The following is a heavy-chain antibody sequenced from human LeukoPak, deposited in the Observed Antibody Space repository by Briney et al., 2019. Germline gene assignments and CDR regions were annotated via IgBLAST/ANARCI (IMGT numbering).Heavy chain of an antibody. CDR2: INPSVGST. J-gene: IGHJ6*02. CDR3: ARDSYCSGGSCYTRYYYYGMDV. D-gene: IGHD2-15*01. CDR1: GYTFTSYY. Sequence: ASVKVSCKASGYTFTSYYIHWVRQAPGQGLEWMGIINPSVGSTTYAQNFQGRVTMTRYTSTSSVYMELSSLRSEGTAVYYCARDSYCSGGSCYTRYYYYGMDVWGQGTTVTVSS. V-gene: IGHV1-46*01.